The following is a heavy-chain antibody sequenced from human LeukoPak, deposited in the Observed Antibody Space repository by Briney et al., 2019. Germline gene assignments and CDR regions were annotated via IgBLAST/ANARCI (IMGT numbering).Heavy chain of an antibody. CDR2: ISSSSSYI. V-gene: IGHV3-21*01. J-gene: IGHJ4*02. CDR1: GFTFSSYS. Sequence: GGSLRLSCAASGFTFSSYSMNWVRQAPGKGLEWVSSISSSSSYIYYADSVKGRFTISRDNARNSLYLQMNSLRAEDTAVYYCARDKDGFIDYWGQGTLVTVSS. D-gene: IGHD2-15*01. CDR3: ARDKDGFIDY.